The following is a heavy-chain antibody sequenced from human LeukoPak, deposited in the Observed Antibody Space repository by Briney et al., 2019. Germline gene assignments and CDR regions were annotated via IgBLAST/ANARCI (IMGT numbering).Heavy chain of an antibody. CDR1: GFTFSTYS. CDR3: ARDGSPYAFDI. CDR2: ISSSSTYI. Sequence: PGGSLRLSCAASGFTFSTYSMNWVRQAPGKGLEWVSLISSSSTYIFYADSVKGRFTISRDNAKNSLYLQMNSLRAEDTAVYYCARDGSPYAFDIWGQGKMVTVSS. J-gene: IGHJ3*02. V-gene: IGHV3-21*01. D-gene: IGHD6-13*01.